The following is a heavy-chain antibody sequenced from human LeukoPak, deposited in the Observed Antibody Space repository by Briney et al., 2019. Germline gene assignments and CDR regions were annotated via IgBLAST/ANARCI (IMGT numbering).Heavy chain of an antibody. CDR1: GGTFSSYA. CDR3: ARDLGAIAAAGTQYYYYYMDV. Sequence: ASVKVSCKASGGTFSSYAISWVRQAPGPGLEWMGGIIPIFGTANYAQKFQGRVTITTDESTSTAYMELSSLRSEDTAVYYCARDLGAIAAAGTQYYYYYMDVWGKGTTVTVSS. CDR2: IIPIFGTA. J-gene: IGHJ6*03. D-gene: IGHD6-13*01. V-gene: IGHV1-69*05.